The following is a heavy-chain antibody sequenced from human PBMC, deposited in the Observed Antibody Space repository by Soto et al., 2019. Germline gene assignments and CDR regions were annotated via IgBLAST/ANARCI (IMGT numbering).Heavy chain of an antibody. V-gene: IGHV3-74*01. CDR3: ARDFEY. J-gene: IGHJ4*02. Sequence: EVQLVESGGGLVQPGGSLRLSCEASGFTFSTFWMHWVRQAPGKGLVWVSRINSDGSSTNYADSVKGRVTIYRENAKNTLYLQLNSLRPEDTAVYYCARDFEYWGQGTLVTVSS. CDR2: INSDGSST. CDR1: GFTFSTFW.